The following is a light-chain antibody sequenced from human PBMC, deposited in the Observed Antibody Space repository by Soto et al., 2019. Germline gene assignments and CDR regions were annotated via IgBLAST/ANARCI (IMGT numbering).Light chain of an antibody. J-gene: IGKJ1*01. CDR1: QGSISC. Sequence: DIQMTQSPPSVSASVGDRVTITCRSSQGSISCLAWYQQKPWKAPKLLIYAASSLQSGVPSRFSGSGSGTEFTLTISSLQPDDFATYYCQHYNSYSEAFGQGTKVDIK. CDR2: AAS. V-gene: IGKV1D-16*01. CDR3: QHYNSYSEA.